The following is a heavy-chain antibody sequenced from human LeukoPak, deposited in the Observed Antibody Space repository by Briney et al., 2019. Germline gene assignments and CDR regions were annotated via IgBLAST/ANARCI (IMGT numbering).Heavy chain of an antibody. J-gene: IGHJ4*02. D-gene: IGHD3-3*01. CDR1: GGSISSYY. CDR3: ARLHYDFWSGFRPFIKYYFDY. Sequence: KPSETLSLTCTVSGGSISSYYWSWIRQPPGKGLEWIGSIYYSGSTYYNPSLKSRVTISVDTSKNQFSLKLSSVTAADTAVYYCARLHYDFWSGFRPFIKYYFDYWGQGTLVTVSS. CDR2: IYYSGST. V-gene: IGHV4-59*05.